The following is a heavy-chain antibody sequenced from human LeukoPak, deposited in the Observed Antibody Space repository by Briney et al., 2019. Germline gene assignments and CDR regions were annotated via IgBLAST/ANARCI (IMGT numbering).Heavy chain of an antibody. Sequence: GGSLRLSCAASGFTFSSYSMNWVRQAPGKGLEWVSYISSSSSTIYYADSVKGRFTISRDNAKNSLYLQMNSLRAEDTAVYYCAKDQGAGREYFDYWGQGTLVTVSS. D-gene: IGHD3-10*01. V-gene: IGHV3-48*04. CDR3: AKDQGAGREYFDY. CDR2: ISSSSSTI. CDR1: GFTFSSYS. J-gene: IGHJ4*02.